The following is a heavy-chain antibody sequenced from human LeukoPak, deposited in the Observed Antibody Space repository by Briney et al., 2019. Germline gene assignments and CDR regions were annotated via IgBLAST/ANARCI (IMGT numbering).Heavy chain of an antibody. CDR2: FDPEDGET. CDR3: ATDRRHTEMATVYYYYGMDV. D-gene: IGHD5-24*01. V-gene: IGHV1-24*01. J-gene: IGHJ6*02. Sequence: ASVKVSCKVSGYTLTELSMHWVRQAPGKGLEWMGGFDPEDGETIYAQKFQGRVTMTEDTSTDTAYMELSSLRSEDTAVYYCATDRRHTEMATVYYYYGMDVWGQGTTVTVSS. CDR1: GYTLTELS.